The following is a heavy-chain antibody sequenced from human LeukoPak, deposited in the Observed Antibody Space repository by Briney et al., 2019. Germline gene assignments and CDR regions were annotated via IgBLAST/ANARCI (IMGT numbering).Heavy chain of an antibody. V-gene: IGHV5-51*01. CDR2: IYPGDYET. Sequence: GESLKISCEGSGYSFSNCWIGWVRQMPGKGLEWMGIIYPGDYETRHSPSFQGLVTISVDKSISTAYLQWSSLKASDTAMYYCAIPPGYCGNDCSFDHWGQGTLVTVSS. J-gene: IGHJ4*02. D-gene: IGHD2-21*02. CDR1: GYSFSNCW. CDR3: AIPPGYCGNDCSFDH.